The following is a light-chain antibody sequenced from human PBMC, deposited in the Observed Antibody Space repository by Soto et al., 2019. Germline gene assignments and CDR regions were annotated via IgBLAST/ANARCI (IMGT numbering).Light chain of an antibody. J-gene: IGKJ5*01. Sequence: EIVLTQSPGTLSLSPGERATLSCRASQSVSSSYLAWYHQKPGQAPRLLIYATSSRATGIPDRFSGSGSGKDFTLTISRLDPEDFAVYYCQQYDASHITFGQGTRLEIK. CDR3: QQYDASHIT. CDR2: ATS. CDR1: QSVSSSY. V-gene: IGKV3-20*01.